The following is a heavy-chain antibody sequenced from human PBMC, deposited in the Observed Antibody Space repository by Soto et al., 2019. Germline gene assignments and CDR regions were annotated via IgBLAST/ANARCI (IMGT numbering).Heavy chain of an antibody. V-gene: IGHV1-24*01. CDR1: GYTLTELS. J-gene: IGHJ6*02. CDR3: ATPRGNWNYNYYYYGMDV. D-gene: IGHD1-7*01. CDR2: FDPEDGET. Sequence: ASVKVSCKVSGYTLTELSMHWVRQAPGKGLEWMGGFDPEDGETIYAQKFQGKVTMTEDTSTDTAYMELSSLRSEDTAVYYCATPRGNWNYNYYYYGMDVWGQGTTVTVSS.